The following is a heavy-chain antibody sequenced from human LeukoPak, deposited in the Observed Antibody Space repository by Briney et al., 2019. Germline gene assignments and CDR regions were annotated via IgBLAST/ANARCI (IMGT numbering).Heavy chain of an antibody. CDR3: ARALADNRGYYLGFDY. J-gene: IGHJ4*02. CDR2: ISSSSSYI. CDR1: GFTFSSYS. Sequence: GGSLRLSCAASGFTFSSYSMNWVRQAPGKGLGWVSSISSSSSYIYYADSVKGRFTISRDNAKNSLYLQMNSLRPDDTAVYYCARALADNRGYYLGFDYWGRGTLVTVSS. V-gene: IGHV3-21*01. D-gene: IGHD3-22*01.